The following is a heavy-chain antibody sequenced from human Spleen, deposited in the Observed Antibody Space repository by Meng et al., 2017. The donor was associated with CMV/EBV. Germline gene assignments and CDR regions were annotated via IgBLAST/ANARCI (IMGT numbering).Heavy chain of an antibody. CDR3: ATEREYYYGMDV. J-gene: IGHJ6*02. CDR1: GGSISNYY. Sequence: SETLSLTCTVSGGSISNYYWTWIRQPPGKGLEWIGYIYYTGSTNYNPSLKSRVTISVDTSKNQFSLKVNSVTAADTAVYYCATEREYYYGMDVWGQGTTVTVSS. V-gene: IGHV4-59*12. D-gene: IGHD5-24*01. CDR2: IYYTGST.